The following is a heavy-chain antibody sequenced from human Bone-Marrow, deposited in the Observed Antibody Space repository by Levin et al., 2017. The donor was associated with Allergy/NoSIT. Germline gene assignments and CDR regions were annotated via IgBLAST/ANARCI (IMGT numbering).Heavy chain of an antibody. D-gene: IGHD3-10*01. V-gene: IGHV4-39*07. J-gene: IGHJ4*02. Sequence: KPSETLSLTCSVSDTSISSSDYFWGWVRQAPGKGLEWIGSIYSRADSYYNPTLRSRIRMSVDRSNKQFSLEMKSVTAADTAIYYCARGVRLVGARPESYYFDIWGQGTPVTVAS. CDR1: DTSISSSDYF. CDR2: IYSRADS. CDR3: ARGVRLVGARPESYYFDI.